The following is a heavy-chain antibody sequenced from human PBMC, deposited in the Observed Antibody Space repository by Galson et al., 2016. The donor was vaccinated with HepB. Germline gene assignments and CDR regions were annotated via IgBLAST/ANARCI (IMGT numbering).Heavy chain of an antibody. CDR1: GFTFNSHA. CDR3: VKDRAVKTITETMAFGY. J-gene: IGHJ4*02. CDR2: ISGAGDST. Sequence: SLRLSCAASGFTFNSHAMSWVRQSPGKGLEWVSAISGAGDSTFYADSVKGRFTISRDNSKSTLFLQMNSLRAEDTAVYYCVKDRAVKTITETMAFGYWGQGTLVTVSS. V-gene: IGHV3-23*01. D-gene: IGHD1-20*01.